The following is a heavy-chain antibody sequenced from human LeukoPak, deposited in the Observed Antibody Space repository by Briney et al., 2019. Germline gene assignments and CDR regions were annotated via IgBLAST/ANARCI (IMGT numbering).Heavy chain of an antibody. CDR3: AKRGVVIRVILVGFHKEAYYFDS. Sequence: GGSLRLSCAVSGITLSNYGMSWVRQAPGKGLEWVAGISGSGGATNYADSVKGRFTISRDNPKNTLFLHMNSLRAEDTAVYFCAKRGVVIRVILVGFHKEAYYFDSWGQGALVTVSS. J-gene: IGHJ4*02. CDR2: ISGSGGAT. D-gene: IGHD3-22*01. V-gene: IGHV3-23*01. CDR1: GITLSNYG.